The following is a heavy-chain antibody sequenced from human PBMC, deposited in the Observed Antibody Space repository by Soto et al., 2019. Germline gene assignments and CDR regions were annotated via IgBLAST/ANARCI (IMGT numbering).Heavy chain of an antibody. CDR3: ATLRGVAHNSGSPLDS. CDR1: GFTFSTYT. V-gene: IGHV3-30-3*01. CDR2: TSYDGNIQ. Sequence: GGSLRLSCAASGFTFSTYTLHWVRQAPGKGPEWVALTSYDGNIQYYADSVKGRFTISRDNSKNTLYLQMDSLRPEDTAVYYRATLRGVAHNSGSPLDSWGQRPLVPVSS. D-gene: IGHD1-20*01. J-gene: IGHJ4*02.